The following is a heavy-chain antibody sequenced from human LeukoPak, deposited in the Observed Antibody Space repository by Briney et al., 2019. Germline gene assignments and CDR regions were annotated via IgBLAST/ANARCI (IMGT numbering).Heavy chain of an antibody. J-gene: IGHJ6*03. D-gene: IGHD1-26*01. CDR2: INHSGST. CDR1: GGSFSGYY. Sequence: PSETLSLTCAVYGGSFSGYYWSWIRQPPGKGPEWIGEINHSGSTNYNPSLKSRVTISVDTSKILFSLKLSSVTAADTAVYYCARSIGSGFRYYYYYYMDVWGKGTTVTISS. CDR3: ARSIGSGFRYYYYYYMDV. V-gene: IGHV4-34*01.